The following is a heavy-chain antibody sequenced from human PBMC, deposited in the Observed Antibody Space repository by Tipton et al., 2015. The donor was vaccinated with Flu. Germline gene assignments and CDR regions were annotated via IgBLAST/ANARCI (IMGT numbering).Heavy chain of an antibody. J-gene: IGHJ5*02. CDR1: GGSISSGDYY. D-gene: IGHD4-17*01. CDR3: AREGYTVTTRWFDP. Sequence: TLSLTRTVSGGSISSGDYYWSWIRQPPGKGLEWIGYIYYSGSTYYNPSLKSRVTISVDTSKNQFSLKLSSVTAADTAVYYFAREGYTVTTRWFDPWGQGTLVTVSS. V-gene: IGHV4-30-4*01. CDR2: IYYSGST.